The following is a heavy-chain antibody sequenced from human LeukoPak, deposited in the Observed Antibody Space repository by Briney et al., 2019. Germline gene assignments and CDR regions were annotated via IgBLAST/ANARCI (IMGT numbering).Heavy chain of an antibody. CDR1: GFTVSSNS. J-gene: IGHJ3*02. CDR3: AREDIVATKNAFDI. V-gene: IGHV4-59*02. D-gene: IGHD5-12*01. CDR2: IYYSGST. Sequence: GSLRLSCTVSGFTVSSNSMSWIRQPPGKGLEWIGYIYYSGSTNYNPSLKSRVTISVDTSKNQFSLKLSSVTAADTAVYYCAREDIVATKNAFDIWGQGTMVTVSS.